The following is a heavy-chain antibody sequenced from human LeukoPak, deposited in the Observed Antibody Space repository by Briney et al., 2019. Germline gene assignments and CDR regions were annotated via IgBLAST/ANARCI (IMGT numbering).Heavy chain of an antibody. D-gene: IGHD5-24*01. J-gene: IGHJ4*02. V-gene: IGHV3-30*02. CDR3: ARDLTISHSRIGH. CDR1: GFTFSNYG. CDR2: IRYDGSNK. Sequence: GGSLRLSCAASGFTFSNYGMHWVRQAPGKGLEWVAFIRYDGSNKYYADSVKGRFTISRDNSKNTLYLQMNSLRAEDTAVYYCARDLTISHSRIGHWGQGTLVTVSS.